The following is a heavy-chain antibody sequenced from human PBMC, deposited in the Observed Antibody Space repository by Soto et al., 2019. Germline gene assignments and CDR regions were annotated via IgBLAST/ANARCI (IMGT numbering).Heavy chain of an antibody. J-gene: IGHJ6*02. V-gene: IGHV1-69*13. CDR3: ATTIVGAAYGMDV. D-gene: IGHD1-26*01. CDR1: GGTFSSYA. Sequence: EASVKVSCKASGGTFSSYAISWVRQAPGQGLEWMGGIIPIFGTANYAQKFQGRVTITADESTSTAYMELSSLRSEDTAVYYCATTIVGAAYGMDVWGQGTTVTVSS. CDR2: IIPIFGTA.